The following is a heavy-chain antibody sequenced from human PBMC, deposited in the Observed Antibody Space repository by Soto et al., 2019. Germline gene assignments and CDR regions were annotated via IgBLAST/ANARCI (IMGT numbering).Heavy chain of an antibody. J-gene: IGHJ6*02. Sequence: GGSLRLSCAASEFTFSRHAMTWVRQAPGKGLEWVSSISGSGSRTYYADSVQGRFTVSRDNSKNTLNLQMNSLRAEDTAVYYCAQQQGSGVPFYYAMDVWGQGATVTVSS. V-gene: IGHV3-23*01. CDR1: EFTFSRHA. D-gene: IGHD2-8*01. CDR3: AQQQGSGVPFYYAMDV. CDR2: ISGSGSRT.